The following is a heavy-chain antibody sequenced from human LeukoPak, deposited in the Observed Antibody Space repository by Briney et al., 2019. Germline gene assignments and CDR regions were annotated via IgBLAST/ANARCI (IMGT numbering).Heavy chain of an antibody. J-gene: IGHJ4*02. CDR1: GDSLSSSF. V-gene: IGHV4-4*07. CDR2: IYTSGYT. D-gene: IGHD2-15*01. CDR3: ARDCSGGSCYSGVVDY. Sequence: PSETLSLTCTVSGDSLSSSFWSWIRQPAGKGLEWIGRIYTSGYTNYNPSLKSRVTMSVDTFKNQFSLKLNSLTAADAAVYYCARDCSGGSCYSGVVDYWGQGTLVTVSS.